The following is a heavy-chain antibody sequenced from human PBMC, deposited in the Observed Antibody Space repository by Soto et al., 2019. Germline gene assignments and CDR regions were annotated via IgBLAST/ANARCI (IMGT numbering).Heavy chain of an antibody. Sequence: QVQLVESGGGVVQPGRSLRLSCAASGFTFSSYAMHWVRQAPGKGLEWVAVISYDGSNKYYADSVKGRFTISRDNSKNTLYLQMHSLRAEDTAVYYCARDCWPLVTRFSVSPFDPWGQGTLVTVSS. J-gene: IGHJ5*02. CDR1: GFTFSSYA. D-gene: IGHD3-9*01. V-gene: IGHV3-30-3*01. CDR3: ARDCWPLVTRFSVSPFDP. CDR2: ISYDGSNK.